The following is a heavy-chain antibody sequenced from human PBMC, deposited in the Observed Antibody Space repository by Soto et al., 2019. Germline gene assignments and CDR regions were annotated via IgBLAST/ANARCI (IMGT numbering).Heavy chain of an antibody. Sequence: QVQLVQSGAEVKKPGASVKVSCKASGYTFTGYYMHWVRQAPGQGLEWMGWINPNSGGTNYAQKFQGWVTMTRDTSISTAYMELSRLRSDDTAVYYCARGSGSSSLYYYYYGMDVWGQGTTVTVSS. J-gene: IGHJ6*02. V-gene: IGHV1-2*04. CDR3: ARGSGSSSLYYYYYGMDV. CDR1: GYTFTGYY. D-gene: IGHD3-10*01. CDR2: INPNSGGT.